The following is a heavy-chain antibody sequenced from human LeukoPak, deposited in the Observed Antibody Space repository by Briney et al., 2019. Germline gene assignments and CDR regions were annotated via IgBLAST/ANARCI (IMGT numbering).Heavy chain of an antibody. D-gene: IGHD3-3*01. CDR3: ARLPRDDFWSNFFDY. V-gene: IGHV4-39*01. CDR1: GGSISSSSYY. J-gene: IGHJ4*02. Sequence: PSETPSLTCTVSGGSISSSSYYWGWIRQPPGKGLEWIGSIYYRGSTYYNPSLKSRVTISVDTSKNQFSLKLSSVTAADTAVYYCARLPRDDFWSNFFDYWGQGTLVTVSS. CDR2: IYYRGST.